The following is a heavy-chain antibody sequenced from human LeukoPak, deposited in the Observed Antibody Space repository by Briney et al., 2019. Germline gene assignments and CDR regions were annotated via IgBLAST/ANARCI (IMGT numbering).Heavy chain of an antibody. J-gene: IGHJ4*02. CDR3: ARDFLDIVVVVATFDY. CDR1: GFTFSSYS. D-gene: IGHD2-15*01. V-gene: IGHV3-21*01. CDR2: ISSSSSYI. Sequence: PGGSLRLSCAASGFTFSSYSMNWVRQAPGKGLEWVSSISSSSSYIYYADSVKGRFTISRDNAKNSLYLRMNSLRAEDTAVYYCARDFLDIVVVVATFDYWGQGTLVTVSS.